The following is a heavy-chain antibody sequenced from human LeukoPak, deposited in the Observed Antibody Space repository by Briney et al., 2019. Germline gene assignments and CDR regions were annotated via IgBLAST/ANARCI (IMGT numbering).Heavy chain of an antibody. CDR3: ARKLIRRGAFDI. D-gene: IGHD5-12*01. CDR1: GGSNSSYY. CDR2: VYSSGST. J-gene: IGHJ3*02. V-gene: IGHV4-4*07. Sequence: SETLSLTCTVSGGSNSSYYWSWIRQPAGKGLEWIGRVYSSGSTNYNPSVKSRATMSLDTSKNQFSLKLSSVTAADTAVYYCARKLIRRGAFDIWGKGTMVTVSS.